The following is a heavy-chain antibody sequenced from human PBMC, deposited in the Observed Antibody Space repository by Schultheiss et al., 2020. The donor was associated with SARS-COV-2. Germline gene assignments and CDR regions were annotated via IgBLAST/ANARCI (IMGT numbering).Heavy chain of an antibody. CDR2: IWYDGSNK. CDR1: GFTFSSYG. CDR3: ARATYYDSLTGHSRADGWYFDL. J-gene: IGHJ2*01. Sequence: GGSLRLSCAASGFTFSSYGMHWVRQAPGKGLEWVAVIWYDGSNKYYADSVKGRFTISRDNSKNTLFLQMNSLRVEDTAVYYCARATYYDSLTGHSRADGWYFDLWGRGTLVTVSS. D-gene: IGHD3-9*01. V-gene: IGHV3-33*01.